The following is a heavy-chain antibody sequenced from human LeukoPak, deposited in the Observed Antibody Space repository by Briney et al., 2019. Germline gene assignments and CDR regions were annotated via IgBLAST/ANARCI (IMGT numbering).Heavy chain of an antibody. D-gene: IGHD3-10*01. J-gene: IGHJ6*02. CDR1: GXTFDDYA. Sequence: GGSLRLSCAASGXTFDDYAMSWVRQAPGKGLEWVSGLNWNGGSTGYADSVKGRFTISRDNAKNSLSLQMNSLRAEDTALYYCARDRGMDYGMDVWGQGTTVTVSS. CDR2: LNWNGGST. V-gene: IGHV3-20*04. CDR3: ARDRGMDYGMDV.